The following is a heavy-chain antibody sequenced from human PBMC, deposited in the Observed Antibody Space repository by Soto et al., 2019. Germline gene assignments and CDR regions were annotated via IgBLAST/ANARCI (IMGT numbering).Heavy chain of an antibody. CDR3: ARGGVGGDWNGVDY. V-gene: IGHV1-69*13. D-gene: IGHD2-21*02. CDR2: IIPIFGTA. Sequence: SVKVSCKASGGTFSIYAISWVRQAPGQGLEWMGGIIPIFGTANYAQKFQGRVTITADESTSTAYMELSSLRSEDTAVYYCARGGVGGDWNGVDYWGQGTLVTVSS. CDR1: GGTFSIYA. J-gene: IGHJ4*02.